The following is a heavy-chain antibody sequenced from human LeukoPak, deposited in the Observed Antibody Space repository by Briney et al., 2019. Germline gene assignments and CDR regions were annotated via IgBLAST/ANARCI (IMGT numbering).Heavy chain of an antibody. CDR3: ARGIICSASSCYSGPRNWFDT. J-gene: IGHJ5*02. CDR2: IHPDSGGT. D-gene: IGHD2-15*01. CDR1: GYTFTGYY. Sequence: ASVKVSCKASGYTFTGYYIHWVRQAPGQGLEWMGRIHPDSGGTNYAQKFQGRVTMTRDTSISTTYMELSRLRSDDTAVYYCARGIICSASSCYSGPRNWFDTWGQGTLVTVSS. V-gene: IGHV1-2*06.